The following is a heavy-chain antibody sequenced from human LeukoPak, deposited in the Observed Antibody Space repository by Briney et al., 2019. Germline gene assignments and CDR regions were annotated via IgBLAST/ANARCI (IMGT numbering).Heavy chain of an antibody. CDR1: GFTFRSCG. J-gene: IGHJ3*02. CDR2: MTDSGGRT. Sequence: GGSLRLSCAASGFTFRSCGMSWVRQAPGKGLEWVSGMTDSGGRTYYADSVKGRFTMSRDNFKNTLYLQMNSLRAEDTAVYYCAKANYGDYVLDAFDIWGQGTMVTVSS. D-gene: IGHD4-17*01. CDR3: AKANYGDYVLDAFDI. V-gene: IGHV3-23*01.